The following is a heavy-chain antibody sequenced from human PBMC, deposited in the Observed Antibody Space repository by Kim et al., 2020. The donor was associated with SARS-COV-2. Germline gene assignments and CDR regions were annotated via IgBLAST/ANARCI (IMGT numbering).Heavy chain of an antibody. CDR2: ISYDGSNK. J-gene: IGHJ1*01. CDR1: GFTFSSYA. Sequence: GGSLRLSCAASGFTFSSYAIHWVRQAPGKGLEWVAVISYDGSNKYYADSVKGRFTISRDNSKNTLYLQMNSLRAEDTAVYYCAAYCSGGSCYTPPEYFQHWGQGTLVTVSS. V-gene: IGHV3-30-3*01. CDR3: AAYCSGGSCYTPPEYFQH. D-gene: IGHD2-15*01.